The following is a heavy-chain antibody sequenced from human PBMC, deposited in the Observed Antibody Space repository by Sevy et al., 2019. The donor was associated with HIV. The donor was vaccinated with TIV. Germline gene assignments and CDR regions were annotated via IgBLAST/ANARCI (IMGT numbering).Heavy chain of an antibody. V-gene: IGHV5-51*01. D-gene: IGHD3-3*01. CDR2: IYPVDSDT. Sequence: GESLKISCKGSGYSFTSYWIGWVRQMPGKGLEWMGIIYPVDSDTRYSPSFQGQVTISADKSISTAYLQWSSLKASDTAMYYCARLYYDFWSGYYVNGMDVWGQGTTVTVSS. CDR3: ARLYYDFWSGYYVNGMDV. CDR1: GYSFTSYW. J-gene: IGHJ6*02.